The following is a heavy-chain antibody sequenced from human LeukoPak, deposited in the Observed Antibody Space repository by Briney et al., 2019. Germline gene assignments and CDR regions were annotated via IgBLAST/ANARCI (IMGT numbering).Heavy chain of an antibody. D-gene: IGHD6-6*01. CDR2: MYPSGST. CDR3: ASSLLPTYSSSSAGFDY. J-gene: IGHJ4*02. Sequence: SETLSLTCTVSGGSISSYYWSWIRQPAGKGLEWIGRMYPSGSTNYNASLKSRVTMSVDTSKNQFSLKLSSVTAADTAVYYCASSLLPTYSSSSAGFDYWGQGTLVTVSS. V-gene: IGHV4-4*07. CDR1: GGSISSYY.